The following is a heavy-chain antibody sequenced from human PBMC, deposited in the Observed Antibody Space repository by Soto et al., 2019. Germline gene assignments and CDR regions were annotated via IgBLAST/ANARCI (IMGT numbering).Heavy chain of an antibody. CDR2: ISGSGGST. D-gene: IGHD1-26*01. V-gene: IGHV3-23*01. J-gene: IGHJ6*02. CDR1: GFTFSSYA. Sequence: GGSLRLSCAASGFTFSSYAMSWVRQAPGKGLEWVSAISGSGGSTYYADSVKGRFTISRDNSKNTLYLQMNSLRAEDTAVYYCAKDKVGATGGRNYYYGMDVWGQGTTVTVSS. CDR3: AKDKVGATGGRNYYYGMDV.